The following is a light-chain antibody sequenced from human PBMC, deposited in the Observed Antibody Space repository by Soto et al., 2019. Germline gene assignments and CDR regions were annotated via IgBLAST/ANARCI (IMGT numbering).Light chain of an antibody. CDR1: SIDVGGYNY. V-gene: IGLV2-14*03. CDR2: DVA. CDR3: SSYTSSSTLYV. Sequence: SVLTPPAPLSGSPGQSIAISCPGASIDVGGYNYVSWYQQHPGKAPKLMIYDVASRPSGVSDRFSGSKSGNTASLTISGLQAEDEADYYCSSYTSSSTLYVFGTGTKVTVL. J-gene: IGLJ1*01.